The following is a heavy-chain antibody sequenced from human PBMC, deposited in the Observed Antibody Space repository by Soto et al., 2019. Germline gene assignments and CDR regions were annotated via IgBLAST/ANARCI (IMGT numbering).Heavy chain of an antibody. Sequence: QVQLVESGGGVVQPGRSLRLSCAASGFTFSTYGMHWVRQAPGKGLEWVAVISYDGDNKYYADSVKGRFTISRDSSKNTLYLQMNSLRAEDTAVYYCAKDTGDFWSTHDYWGQGTLVTVSS. V-gene: IGHV3-30*18. CDR2: ISYDGDNK. CDR1: GFTFSTYG. D-gene: IGHD3-3*01. CDR3: AKDTGDFWSTHDY. J-gene: IGHJ4*02.